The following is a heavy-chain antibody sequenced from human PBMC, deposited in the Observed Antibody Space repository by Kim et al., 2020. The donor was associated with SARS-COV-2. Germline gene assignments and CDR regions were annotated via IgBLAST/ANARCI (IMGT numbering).Heavy chain of an antibody. V-gene: IGHV4-39*01. CDR1: GGSISSSSYY. J-gene: IGHJ4*02. CDR3: ARHGPRLRLGELSNIDY. D-gene: IGHD3-16*02. CDR2: IYYSGST. Sequence: SETLSLTCTVSGGSISSSSYYWGWIRQPPGKGLEWIGSIYYSGSTYYNPSLKSRVTISVDTSKNQFSLKLSSVTAADTAVYYCARHGPRLRLGELSNIDYWGQGTLVTVSS.